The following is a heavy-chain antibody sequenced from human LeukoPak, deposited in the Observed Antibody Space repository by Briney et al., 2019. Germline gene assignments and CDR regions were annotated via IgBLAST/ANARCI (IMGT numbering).Heavy chain of an antibody. D-gene: IGHD5-18*01. CDR1: GFTFSNYA. Sequence: GGSLRLSCVASGFTFSNYAMSWVRQAPGKGLDWVSVISGSAGKIRYAGSVKGRFTISRDNSENTVYLQMNNLRAEDTAVYYCAGRVTGYSSGYVYWGQGTLVTVSS. V-gene: IGHV3-23*01. CDR2: ISGSAGKI. CDR3: AGRVTGYSSGYVY. J-gene: IGHJ4*02.